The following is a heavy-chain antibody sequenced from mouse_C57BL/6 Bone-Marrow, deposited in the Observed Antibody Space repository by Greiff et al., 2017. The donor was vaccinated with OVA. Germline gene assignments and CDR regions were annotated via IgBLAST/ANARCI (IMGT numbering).Heavy chain of an antibody. Sequence: QVHVKQSGAELARPGASVKLSCKASGYTFTSYGISWVKQRTGQGLEWIGEIYPRSGNTYYNEKFKGKATLTADKSSSTAYMELRSLTSEDSAVYFCARGGSHYAMDYWGQGTSVTVSS. J-gene: IGHJ4*01. CDR1: GYTFTSYG. CDR2: IYPRSGNT. CDR3: ARGGSHYAMDY. V-gene: IGHV1-81*01.